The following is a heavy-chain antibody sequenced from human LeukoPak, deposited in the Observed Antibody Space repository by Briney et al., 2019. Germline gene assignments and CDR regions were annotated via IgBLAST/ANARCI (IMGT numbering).Heavy chain of an antibody. D-gene: IGHD3-22*01. Sequence: GGSLRLSCSASGFTFSYYAMHCVRQAAGKGLEFVSGISSNGGSTYYADSLKGRFTVSRDNSNNTLYLQMSSLRAEDTAIYYCAKGPTYDSLPYYFDYWGQGTLVTVSS. V-gene: IGHV3-64D*09. CDR3: AKGPTYDSLPYYFDY. CDR1: GFTFSYYA. CDR2: ISSNGGST. J-gene: IGHJ4*02.